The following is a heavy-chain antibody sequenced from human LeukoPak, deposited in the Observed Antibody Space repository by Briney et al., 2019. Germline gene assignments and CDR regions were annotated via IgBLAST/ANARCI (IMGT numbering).Heavy chain of an antibody. CDR2: IYSGGST. D-gene: IGHD4-17*01. Sequence: GSLRLSCAASGFTVSSNYMSWVRQAPGKGLEWVSVIYSGGSTYYADSVEGRFTISRDNSKNTLYLQMNSLRAEDTAVYYCARRGDYAAFDIWGQGTMVTVSS. CDR1: GFTVSSNY. V-gene: IGHV3-53*01. CDR3: ARRGDYAAFDI. J-gene: IGHJ3*02.